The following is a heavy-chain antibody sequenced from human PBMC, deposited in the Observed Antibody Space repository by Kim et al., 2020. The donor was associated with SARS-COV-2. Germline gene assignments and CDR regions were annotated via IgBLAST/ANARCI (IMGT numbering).Heavy chain of an antibody. J-gene: IGHJ4*02. CDR1: GYSFTSYW. CDR2: IDPSDSYT. Sequence: GESLKISCKGSGYSFTSYWISWVRQMPGKGLEWMGRIDPSDSYTNYSPSFQGHVTISADKSISTAYLQWSGLKASDTAMYYCARHDSSGYPVYYFDYWGQGTLVTVSS. CDR3: ARHDSSGYPVYYFDY. V-gene: IGHV5-10-1*01. D-gene: IGHD3-22*01.